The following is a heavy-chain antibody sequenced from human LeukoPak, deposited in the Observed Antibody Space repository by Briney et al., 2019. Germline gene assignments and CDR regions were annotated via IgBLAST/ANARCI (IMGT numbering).Heavy chain of an antibody. J-gene: IGHJ4*02. CDR3: ARDGGLLWFGNIDY. D-gene: IGHD3-10*01. V-gene: IGHV1-2*02. CDR1: GYTFTGYY. CDR2: INPNSGGT. Sequence: GASVKVSCKASGYTFTGYYIHWVRQAPGQGLEWMGWINPNSGGTKYAQKFQGRVTMTRDTSISTAHMELSRLRSDDTAVYYCARDGGLLWFGNIDYWGQGTLVTVSS.